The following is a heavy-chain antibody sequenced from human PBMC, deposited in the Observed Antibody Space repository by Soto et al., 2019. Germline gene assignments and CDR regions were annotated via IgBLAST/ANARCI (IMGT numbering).Heavy chain of an antibody. V-gene: IGHV4-59*01. Sequence: SETLSLTCTVSGGSISSYYWSWIRQPPGKGLEWIGYIYYSGSTNYNPSLKSRVTISVDTSKNQFSLKLSSVTAADTAVYYCARENYDYSWGSYRYTPNWFDPWGQGTLVTVSS. CDR2: IYYSGST. CDR1: GGSISSYY. D-gene: IGHD3-16*02. CDR3: ARENYDYSWGSYRYTPNWFDP. J-gene: IGHJ5*02.